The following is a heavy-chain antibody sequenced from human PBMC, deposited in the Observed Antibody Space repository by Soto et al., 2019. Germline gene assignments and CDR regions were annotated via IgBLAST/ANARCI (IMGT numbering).Heavy chain of an antibody. CDR2: ISSSSYI. CDR3: ARDDYDSSGPLAFDI. Sequence: KSGGSLRLSCAASGFTFSSYSMNWVRQAPGKGLEWVSSISSSSYIYYADSVKGRFTISRDNAKNSLYLQMNSLRAEDTAVYYCARDDYDSSGPLAFDIWGQGTMVTVSS. CDR1: GFTFSSYS. J-gene: IGHJ3*02. V-gene: IGHV3-21*01. D-gene: IGHD3-22*01.